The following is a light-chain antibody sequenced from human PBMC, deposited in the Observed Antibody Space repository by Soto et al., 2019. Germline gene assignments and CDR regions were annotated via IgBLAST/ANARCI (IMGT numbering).Light chain of an antibody. J-gene: IGKJ2*01. CDR3: NKYVNLPP. Sequence: DIQMTQSPSSLSASVGDRVTITCQASQDISNYLNWYQQKPGKAPKLLIYDASNLETGVPSRFSGSGSGQYFTFTISSLKLEEIATYYCNKYVNLPPFGQGTKLEIK. V-gene: IGKV1-33*01. CDR2: DAS. CDR1: QDISNY.